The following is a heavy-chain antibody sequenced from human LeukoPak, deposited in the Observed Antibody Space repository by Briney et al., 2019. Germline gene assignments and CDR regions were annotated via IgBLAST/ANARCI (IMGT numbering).Heavy chain of an antibody. V-gene: IGHV4-39*01. CDR1: GGSISSSSYY. CDR3: ARQVDGPDTYYYYYYMDV. D-gene: IGHD1-14*01. Sequence: PSETMSLTCTVSGGSISSSSYYWGWIRQPPGKGLEWIGSIYYSGSTYYNPSLKSRVTISVDTSKNQFSLKLSSVTAADTAVYYCARQVDGPDTYYYYYYMDVWGKGTTVTISS. CDR2: IYYSGST. J-gene: IGHJ6*03.